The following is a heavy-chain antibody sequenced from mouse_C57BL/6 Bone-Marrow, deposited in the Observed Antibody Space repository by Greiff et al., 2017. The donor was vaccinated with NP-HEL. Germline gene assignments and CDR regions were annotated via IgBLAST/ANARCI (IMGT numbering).Heavy chain of an antibody. CDR3: ARRLSGAWFAY. D-gene: IGHD4-1*01. J-gene: IGHJ3*01. CDR1: GFTFSSYG. V-gene: IGHV5-6*02. CDR2: ISSGGSYT. Sequence: DVKLVESGGDLVKPGGSLKLSCAASGFTFSSYGMSWVRQTPDKRLEWVATISSGGSYTYYLDSVTGRFTISRDNAKNTLYLQMSSLKSADTAIYYCARRLSGAWFAYWGQGTLVTVSA.